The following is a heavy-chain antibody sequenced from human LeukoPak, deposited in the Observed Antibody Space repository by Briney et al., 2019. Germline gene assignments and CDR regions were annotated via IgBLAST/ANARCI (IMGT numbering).Heavy chain of an antibody. CDR2: MNPNSGNQ. Sequence: ASVKVSCKASGYTFTSYDINWVRQATGQGPEWMGWMNPNSGNQGYAQKFQGRVTMTRNTSISTAYMELSSLRSEDTAVYYCQREHGQLALGGYMDVWGKGTTVTVSS. CDR3: QREHGQLALGGYMDV. J-gene: IGHJ6*03. V-gene: IGHV1-8*01. D-gene: IGHD4-11*01. CDR1: GYTFTSYD.